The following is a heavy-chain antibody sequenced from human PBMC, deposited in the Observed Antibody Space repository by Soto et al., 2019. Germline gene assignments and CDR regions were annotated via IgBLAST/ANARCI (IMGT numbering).Heavy chain of an antibody. V-gene: IGHV4-30-2*01. CDR1: GGSMSSGGYS. Sequence: SETLSLTCAVSGGSMSSGGYSWSWIRQPPGKGLEWIGYIYHSGSTYYNPSLKSRVTISVDRPKNQFSLKLSSVTAPDTAVYYCARVPDRWGQGTLVT. CDR2: IYHSGST. CDR3: ARVPDR. J-gene: IGHJ5*02. D-gene: IGHD2-2*01.